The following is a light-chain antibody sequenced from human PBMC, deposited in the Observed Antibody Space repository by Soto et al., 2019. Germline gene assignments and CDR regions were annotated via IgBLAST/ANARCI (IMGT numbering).Light chain of an antibody. CDR3: QQYGSSGT. J-gene: IGKJ1*01. CDR1: QSVSSN. V-gene: IGKV3D-15*01. Sequence: EIVMTQSPATLSVNQGERATLSCSASQSVSSNLAWYQQKPGQAPRLLIYGASTRATGIPARFSGSGSGTELTLTISRLEPEDFAVYYCQQYGSSGTFGQGTKVDIK. CDR2: GAS.